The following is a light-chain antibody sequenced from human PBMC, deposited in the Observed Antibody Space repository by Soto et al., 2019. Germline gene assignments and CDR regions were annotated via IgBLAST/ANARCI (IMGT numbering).Light chain of an antibody. CDR2: GAS. J-gene: IGKJ5*01. V-gene: IGKV3-20*01. CDR3: QQYGTTRIT. Sequence: DIVLPQSPVTLSLSPGERATLSCRASQSVSNSYLAWYQQKPGQAPRLLMYGASNRATGIPDRFSGSGSETDFTLTISRLEPEDFAVYYCQQYGTTRITFGQGTRLEIK. CDR1: QSVSNSY.